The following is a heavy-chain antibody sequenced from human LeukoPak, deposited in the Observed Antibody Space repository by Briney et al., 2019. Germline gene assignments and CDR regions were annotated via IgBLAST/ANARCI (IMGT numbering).Heavy chain of an antibody. D-gene: IGHD3-3*01. V-gene: IGHV3-23*01. Sequence: GGSLRLSCAASGFTFSSYSMHWVRQAPGKGLEWVSAISGSGGSTYYADSVKGRFTISRDNSKNTLYLQMNSLRAEDTAVYYCAKGERSDFWSGYYSPFYYYYMDVWGKGATVTVSS. CDR2: ISGSGGST. J-gene: IGHJ6*03. CDR3: AKGERSDFWSGYYSPFYYYYMDV. CDR1: GFTFSSYS.